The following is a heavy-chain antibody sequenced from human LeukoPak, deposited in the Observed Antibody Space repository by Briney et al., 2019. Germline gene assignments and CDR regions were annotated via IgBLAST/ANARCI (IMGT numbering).Heavy chain of an antibody. CDR2: ISSSSSTI. CDR1: GFTFSSYS. J-gene: IGHJ4*02. D-gene: IGHD5-18*01. V-gene: IGHV3-48*01. Sequence: GGSLRLSCAASGFTFSSYSMNWVRQAPGKGLEWVSYISSSSSTIYYADSAKGRFTISRDNAKNSLYLQMNSLRAEDTAVYYCARGGSGYTYWGQGTLVTVSS. CDR3: ARGGSGYTY.